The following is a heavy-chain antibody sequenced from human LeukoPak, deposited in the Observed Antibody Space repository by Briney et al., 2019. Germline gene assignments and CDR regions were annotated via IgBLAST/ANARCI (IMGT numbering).Heavy chain of an antibody. D-gene: IGHD6-13*01. Sequence: GGSLRLSCAASGFTFSSYGMHWVRQAPGKGLEWLAVISYDGSNKYYADSVKGRFTISRDNSKNTLYQQMNSLRAEDTAVYYCAKYPRRAAAAHWGFDYWGQGTLVTVSS. CDR2: ISYDGSNK. CDR3: AKYPRRAAAAHWGFDY. V-gene: IGHV3-30*18. J-gene: IGHJ4*02. CDR1: GFTFSSYG.